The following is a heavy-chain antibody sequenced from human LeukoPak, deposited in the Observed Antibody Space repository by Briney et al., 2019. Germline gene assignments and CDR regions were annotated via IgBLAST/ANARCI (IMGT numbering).Heavy chain of an antibody. CDR2: IYHSGST. V-gene: IGHV4-38-2*02. J-gene: IGHJ4*02. CDR3: ARLHSSGWYERSFDY. CDR1: GYSISSGYY. D-gene: IGHD6-19*01. Sequence: KASDTLSLTCTVSGYSISSGYYWGWIRQPPGKGLEWIGSIYHSGSTYCNPSLKSRVTISLDTSKNQFSLKLSSVTAADTAVYYCARLHSSGWYERSFDYWGQGTLVTVSS.